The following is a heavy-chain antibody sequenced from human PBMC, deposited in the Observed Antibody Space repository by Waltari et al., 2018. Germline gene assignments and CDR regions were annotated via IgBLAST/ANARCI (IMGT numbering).Heavy chain of an antibody. CDR1: GFSLSTSGVG. V-gene: IGHV2-5*01. D-gene: IGHD3-22*01. J-gene: IGHJ3*02. CDR2: IYWNDDK. CDR3: AHIPSYYDISAPIACDI. Sequence: QITLKESGPTLVKPTQTLTLTCTFSGFSLSTSGVGVGWIRQPPGKALEWLALIYWNDDKRYSPSLKSRLTITKDTSKNQVVLTMTNMDPVDTATYYCAHIPSYYDISAPIACDIWGQGTMVTVSS.